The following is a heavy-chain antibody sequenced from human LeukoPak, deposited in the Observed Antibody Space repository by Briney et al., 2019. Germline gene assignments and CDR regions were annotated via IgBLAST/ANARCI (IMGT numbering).Heavy chain of an antibody. CDR3: ARGIGIAAAGPFDY. D-gene: IGHD6-13*01. CDR1: GGSFSGYY. V-gene: IGHV4-34*01. J-gene: IGHJ4*02. CDR2: INHSGST. Sequence: SETLSLTCAVYGGSFSGYYWSWIRQPPGKGLEGIGEINHSGSTNYNPSLKSRVTISVDTSKNHFSLKLSSVTAADTAVYYCARGIGIAAAGPFDYWGQGTLVTVSS.